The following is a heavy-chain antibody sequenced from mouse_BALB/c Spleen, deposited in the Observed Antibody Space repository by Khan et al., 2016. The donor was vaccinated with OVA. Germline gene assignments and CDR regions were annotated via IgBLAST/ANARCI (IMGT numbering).Heavy chain of an antibody. CDR2: IRYDGNT. CDR3: ARGGSSGPAWFTY. V-gene: IGHV3-6*02. D-gene: IGHD3-1*01. J-gene: IGHJ3*01. CDR1: GYSITNGYF. Sequence: EVKLLESGPSLVKPSQSLSLTCSVTGYSITNGYFWNWIRQFPGNNLEWMGYIRYDGNTNYNPSLKNRISITRDTSKNQFFLNLNSVTPEDTATXYCARGGSSGPAWFTYWGQGTLVTVSA.